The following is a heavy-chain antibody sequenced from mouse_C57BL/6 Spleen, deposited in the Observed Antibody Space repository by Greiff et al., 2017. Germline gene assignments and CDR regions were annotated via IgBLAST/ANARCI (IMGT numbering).Heavy chain of an antibody. CDR2: ISSGGDYI. D-gene: IGHD1-1*01. Sequence: EVKLVESGEGLVKPGGSLKLSCAASGFTFSSYAMSWVRQTPEKRLEWVAYISSGGDYIYYADTVKGRFTISRDNARNTLYLQMSSLKSEDTAMYYCTMAYYYGSSPRAMDYWGQGTSVTVSS. J-gene: IGHJ4*01. CDR1: GFTFSSYA. CDR3: TMAYYYGSSPRAMDY. V-gene: IGHV5-9-1*02.